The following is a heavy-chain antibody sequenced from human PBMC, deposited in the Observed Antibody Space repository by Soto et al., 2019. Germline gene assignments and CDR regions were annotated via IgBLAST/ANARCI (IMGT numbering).Heavy chain of an antibody. CDR1: DASISNYH. D-gene: IGHD3-22*01. CDR2: MYYTGNT. J-gene: IGHJ5*02. CDR3: ARGLASSDWWFDP. V-gene: IGHV4-59*08. Sequence: SETLSLTCTVSDASISNYHWSWIRQSPGKGLEWIGSMYYTGNTNTNPSLKSRVTMSVDTSKNQFSLNLTSVTAADTAVYFCARGLASSDWWFDPWGQGTQVTVS.